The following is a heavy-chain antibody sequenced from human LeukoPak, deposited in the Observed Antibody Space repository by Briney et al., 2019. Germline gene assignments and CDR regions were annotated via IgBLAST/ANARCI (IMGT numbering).Heavy chain of an antibody. CDR2: TYYRSKLYN. CDR3: ARDRLGYCSSTSCYSFGWFDH. Sequence: SQTLSLTCAISGDIFSSNSAAWNWIRQSPSRGLEWLGRTYYRSKLYNDYAVSVKSRITINPDTSKNQFSLQLNSVTPEDTAVYYCARDRLGYCSSTSCYSFGWFDHWGQGTLVTVSS. D-gene: IGHD2-2*01. V-gene: IGHV6-1*01. J-gene: IGHJ5*02. CDR1: GDIFSSNSAA.